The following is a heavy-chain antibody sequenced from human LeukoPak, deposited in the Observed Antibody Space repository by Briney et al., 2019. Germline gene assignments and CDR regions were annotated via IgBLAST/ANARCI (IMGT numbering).Heavy chain of an antibody. CDR2: IYYSGST. D-gene: IGHD1-26*01. CDR1: GGSISSSSYY. V-gene: IGHV4-39*07. Sequence: SETLSLTCTVSGGSISSSSYYWGWIRQPPGKGLEWIGSIYYSGSTYYNPSLRSRVTISVDTSKNSFSLTLNSVTAADTAVYYCARAVGSSGSFPFHFWGQGTLLTVSS. J-gene: IGHJ4*02. CDR3: ARAVGSSGSFPFHF.